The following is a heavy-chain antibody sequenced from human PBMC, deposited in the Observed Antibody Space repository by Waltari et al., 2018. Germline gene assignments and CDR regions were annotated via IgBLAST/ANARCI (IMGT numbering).Heavy chain of an antibody. Sequence: EVQLVQSGAEVKKPGASLKIPCKGSGYSFTTSGIGGVRQIPGKGREWMGIIYPGDSDTRYSPSFQGQVTISADKSISTAYLQWSSLKASDTAMYYCARLYSSGWYPIDYWGQGTLVTVSS. D-gene: IGHD6-19*01. CDR1: GYSFTTSG. J-gene: IGHJ4*02. CDR3: ARLYSSGWYPIDY. CDR2: IYPGDSDT. V-gene: IGHV5-51*01.